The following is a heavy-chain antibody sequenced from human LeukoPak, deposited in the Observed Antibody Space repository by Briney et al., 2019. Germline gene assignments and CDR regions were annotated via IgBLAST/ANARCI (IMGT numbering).Heavy chain of an antibody. CDR3: ARDRVFGVVFGRFDP. D-gene: IGHD3-3*01. Sequence: ASVKVSCEASGYTFTGYYMHWVRQAPGQGLEWMGWINPNSGGTSYAQKFQGRVSMTRDTSISTVYMELSGLRSDDTAIYYCARDRVFGVVFGRFDPWGQGTLVTAST. CDR1: GYTFTGYY. V-gene: IGHV1-2*02. CDR2: INPNSGGT. J-gene: IGHJ5*02.